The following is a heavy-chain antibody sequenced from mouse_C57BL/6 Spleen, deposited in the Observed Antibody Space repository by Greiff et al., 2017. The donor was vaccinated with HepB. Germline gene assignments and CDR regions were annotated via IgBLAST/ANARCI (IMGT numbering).Heavy chain of an antibody. D-gene: IGHD4-1*01. Sequence: EVKLMESGPGLVKPSQSLSLTCSVTGYSITSGYYWNWIRQFPGNKLEWMGYISYDGSNNYNPSLKNRISITRDTSKNQFFLKLNSVTTEDTATYYCARDESGTLGFAYWGQGTLVTVSA. J-gene: IGHJ3*01. CDR1: GYSITSGYY. CDR3: ARDESGTLGFAY. CDR2: ISYDGSN. V-gene: IGHV3-6*01.